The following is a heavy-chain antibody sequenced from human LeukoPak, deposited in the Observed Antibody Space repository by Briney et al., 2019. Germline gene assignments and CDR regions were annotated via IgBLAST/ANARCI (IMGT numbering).Heavy chain of an antibody. CDR3: ARDIVVVVAATQDDY. CDR1: GFTFSSYA. Sequence: QPGGSLRLSCAASGFTFSSYAMSWVRQAPGKGLEWVTAISGSGGSTYYADSAKGRFTISRDNSKNTLYLQMNSLRAEDTAVYYCARDIVVVVAATQDDYWGQGTLVTVSS. V-gene: IGHV3-23*01. CDR2: ISGSGGST. J-gene: IGHJ4*02. D-gene: IGHD2-15*01.